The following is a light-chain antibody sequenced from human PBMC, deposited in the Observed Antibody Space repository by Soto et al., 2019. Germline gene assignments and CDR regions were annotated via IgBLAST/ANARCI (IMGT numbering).Light chain of an antibody. CDR3: LQYDNYPLT. V-gene: IGKV1-5*03. Sequence: DIQMTQSPSTLSASVGDRVTITCQASQSIGSELAWYQQKPGKAPKLLIYKASNLDSGVPSRFSGSGSGTEFTLTVSSLQPDDFATYYCLQYDNYPLTFGGGTKAEIK. J-gene: IGKJ4*01. CDR2: KAS. CDR1: QSIGSE.